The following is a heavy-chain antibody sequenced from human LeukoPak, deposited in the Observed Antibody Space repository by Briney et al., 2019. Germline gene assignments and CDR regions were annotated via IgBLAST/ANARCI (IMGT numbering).Heavy chain of an antibody. CDR3: ARGGELREDDAFDI. CDR2: IYYSGST. D-gene: IGHD1-26*01. V-gene: IGHV4-59*08. CDR1: GGSISSYY. J-gene: IGHJ3*02. Sequence: PSETLSLTCTVSGGSISSYYWSWIRQPPGKGLEWIGYIYYSGSTNYNPSLKSRVTISVDTSKNQFSLKLSSVTAADTAVYYCARGGELREDDAFDIWSQGTMVTVSS.